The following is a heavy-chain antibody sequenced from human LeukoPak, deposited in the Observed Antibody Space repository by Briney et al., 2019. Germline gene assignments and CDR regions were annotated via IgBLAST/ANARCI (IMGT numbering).Heavy chain of an antibody. CDR3: ARAAYNWNDMGYYMDV. D-gene: IGHD1-1*01. CDR1: GGSITSGGFY. Sequence: PSETLSLTCGVSGGSITSGGFYWTWVRQPAGKGLEWIGRIYTGGSTNYNPSFKSRVTIAVDTSKNEFFLKLSSMTAADTAVYYCARAAYNWNDMGYYMDVWGKGTTVIVSS. V-gene: IGHV4-61*02. CDR2: IYTGGST. J-gene: IGHJ6*03.